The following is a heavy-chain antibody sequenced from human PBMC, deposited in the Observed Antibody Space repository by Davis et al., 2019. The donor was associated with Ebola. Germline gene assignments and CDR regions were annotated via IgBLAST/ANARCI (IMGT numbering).Heavy chain of an antibody. J-gene: IGHJ3*02. Sequence: WIRQPPGKGLEWMGIIYPGDFDTRYSPSFQGQVTISADKSISIAYLQWSSLKASDTAMYYCARADAFDIWGQGTMVTVSS. CDR3: ARADAFDI. CDR2: IYPGDFDT. V-gene: IGHV5-51*01.